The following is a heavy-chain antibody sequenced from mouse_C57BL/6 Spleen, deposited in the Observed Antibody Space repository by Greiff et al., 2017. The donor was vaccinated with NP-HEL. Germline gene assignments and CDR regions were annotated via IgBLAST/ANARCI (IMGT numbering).Heavy chain of an antibody. V-gene: IGHV1-59*01. D-gene: IGHD2-14*01. CDR2: IDPSDSYT. J-gene: IGHJ2*01. CDR3: ARGGNYVGY. CDR1: GYTFTSYW. Sequence: VQLQQPGAELVRPGTSVKLSCKASGYTFTSYWMHWVKQRPGQGLEWIGEIDPSDSYTNYNQKFKGKATLTVDTSSSTAYMQLSSLTSEDSAVYYCARGGNYVGYWGQGTTLTVSS.